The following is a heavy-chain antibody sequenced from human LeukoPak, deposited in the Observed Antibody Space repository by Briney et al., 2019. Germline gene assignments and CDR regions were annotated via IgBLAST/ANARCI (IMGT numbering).Heavy chain of an antibody. CDR2: IYHSGST. V-gene: IGHV4-38-2*02. D-gene: IGHD2-8*01. CDR1: GYSISSGYY. J-gene: IGHJ4*02. CDR3: AKDRSCINDVCHGDFDY. Sequence: ASETLSLTCAVSGYSISSGYYWGWIRQPPGKGLEWIGSIYHSGSTYYNPSLKSRVTISVDTSKNQFSLKLSSVTAADTAVYYCAKDRSCINDVCHGDFDYWGQGTLVTVSS.